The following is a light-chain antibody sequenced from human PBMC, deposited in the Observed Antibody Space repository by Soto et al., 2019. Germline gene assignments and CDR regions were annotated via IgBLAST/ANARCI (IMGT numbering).Light chain of an antibody. CDR1: QSISSN. V-gene: IGKV3-15*01. CDR2: GAS. CDR3: QQYNNWPCT. J-gene: IGKJ3*01. Sequence: EIVMTQSPATLSVSPGERATLSCMASQSISSNLAWHQQKPGQAPRLLIYGASTRATGIPATFSGSGSGTEFTLIISSLQSEDFAVYYCQQYNNWPCTFGPGTKVDIK.